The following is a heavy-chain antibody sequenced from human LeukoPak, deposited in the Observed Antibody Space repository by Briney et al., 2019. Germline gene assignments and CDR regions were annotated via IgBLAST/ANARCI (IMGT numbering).Heavy chain of an antibody. D-gene: IGHD6-19*01. V-gene: IGHV3-30*18. J-gene: IGHJ4*02. CDR3: AKMALPYTAVAGTGLDY. Sequence: GGSLRLSCAASGFTFSGYAMHWVRQTPGKGLEWVAFISYDGTNKYYADAMKGRFTISRDNSKNTLYLQVSSLRAEDTALYYCAKMALPYTAVAGTGLDYWGQGALVTVSS. CDR2: ISYDGTNK. CDR1: GFTFSGYA.